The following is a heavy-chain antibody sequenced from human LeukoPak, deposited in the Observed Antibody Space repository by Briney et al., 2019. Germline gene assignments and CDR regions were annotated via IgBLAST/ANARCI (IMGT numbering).Heavy chain of an antibody. J-gene: IGHJ4*02. CDR2: IIPIFGTA. CDR3: ARHLPGYSYLIGDS. V-gene: IGHV1-69*01. CDR1: GGTFSSYA. D-gene: IGHD5-18*01. Sequence: SVKVSCKASGGTFSSYAISWVRQAPGQGLEWMGGIIPIFGTANYAQKFQGRVTITADESTSTAYMELSSLTSEDTAVFYCARHLPGYSYLIGDSWSQGTLVTVSS.